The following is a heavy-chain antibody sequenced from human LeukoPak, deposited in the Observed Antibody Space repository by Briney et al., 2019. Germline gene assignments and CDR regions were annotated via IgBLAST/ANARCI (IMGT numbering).Heavy chain of an antibody. CDR3: ARSKGIVVVPAAMSY. V-gene: IGHV3-21*01. J-gene: IGHJ4*02. CDR2: ISSSSSYI. CDR1: GFTFSSYS. Sequence: PGGSLRLSCAASGFTFSSYSMNWVREGLGGGLEWVSSISSSSSYIYYADSVKGRFTISRDNAKNSLYLQMNSLRAEDTAVYYCARSKGIVVVPAAMSYWGQGTLVTVSS. D-gene: IGHD2-2*01.